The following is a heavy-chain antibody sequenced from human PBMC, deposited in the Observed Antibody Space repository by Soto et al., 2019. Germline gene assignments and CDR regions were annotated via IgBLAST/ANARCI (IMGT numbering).Heavy chain of an antibody. CDR2: IYYSGST. Sequence: SGTLALTCTVSGDSISSYYWSWIRQPPGKGLEWIGYIYYSGSTNYNPSLKSRVTISVDTSKNQFSLKLSSVTAADTAVYYCARMYNWNYSWRWFDPWGQGTLVTVSS. V-gene: IGHV4-59*01. D-gene: IGHD1-7*01. CDR1: GDSISSYY. J-gene: IGHJ5*02. CDR3: ARMYNWNYSWRWFDP.